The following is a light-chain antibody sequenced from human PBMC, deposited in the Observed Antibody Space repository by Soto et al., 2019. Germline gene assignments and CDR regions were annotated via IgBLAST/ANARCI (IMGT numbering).Light chain of an antibody. J-gene: IGKJ1*01. CDR2: GAS. V-gene: IGKV3-15*01. CDR3: QQYNNWWT. CDR1: QSVSTS. Sequence: EIVMTQSPATLSVSPGERATLSCRASQSVSTSLAWYQQKPGQAPRLLISGASTRATGVPARFSGSGSETEFTLTISSLQSEHFAVYFCQQYNNWWTFGQGTKVEIK.